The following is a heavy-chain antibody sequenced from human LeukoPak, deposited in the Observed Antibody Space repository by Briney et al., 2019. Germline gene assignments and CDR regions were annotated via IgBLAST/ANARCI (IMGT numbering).Heavy chain of an antibody. D-gene: IGHD4-11*01. CDR2: ISGSGGST. CDR3: AKDLSQLQSSVRVY. CDR1: GFTFSSYA. V-gene: IGHV3-23*01. J-gene: IGHJ4*02. Sequence: GGSLRLSCAASGFTFSSYAMSWVRQAPGKGLEWVSAISGSGGSTYYADSVKGRFTISRDNSKNTLYLQMNSLGAEDTAVYYCAKDLSQLQSSVRVYWGQGTLVTVSS.